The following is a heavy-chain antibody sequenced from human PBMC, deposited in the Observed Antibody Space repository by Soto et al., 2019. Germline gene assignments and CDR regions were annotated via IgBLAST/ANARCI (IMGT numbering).Heavy chain of an antibody. D-gene: IGHD1-1*01. CDR3: ATGSFTSTGGRIGYHYNAMDV. Sequence: GASVKVSCKASGDTFTANYIHWVRQAPGQGFEWMGGIIPIFGPANFAKKFQGRVTITADESTTTAYMELSSLTSEDTAVYYCATGSFTSTGGRIGYHYNAMDVWGQGTTVTVSS. CDR2: IIPIFGPA. V-gene: IGHV1-69*13. CDR1: GDTFTANY. J-gene: IGHJ6*02.